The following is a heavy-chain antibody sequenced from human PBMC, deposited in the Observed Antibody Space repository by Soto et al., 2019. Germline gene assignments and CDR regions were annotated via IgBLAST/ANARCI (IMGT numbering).Heavy chain of an antibody. CDR3: VHLASCLGTMCYCRGRFFVI. CDR1: GLSVITNGVG. V-gene: IGHV2-5*02. Sequence: QITLKEAGPTLVKPTQTLTLTCTVSGLSVITNGVGVGWIRQPPGRALEWLALIYWDDEKFYSPSLKSRLLITKDTTQDHVVLTMNNIAPVNTARSYCVHLASCLGTMCYCRGRFFVIWGQGILVTVSS. D-gene: IGHD2-15*01. J-gene: IGHJ4*02. CDR2: IYWDDEK.